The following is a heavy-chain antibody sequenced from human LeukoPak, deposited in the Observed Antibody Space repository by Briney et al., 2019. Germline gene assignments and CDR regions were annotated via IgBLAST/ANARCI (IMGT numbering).Heavy chain of an antibody. J-gene: IGHJ4*02. CDR3: ASVYSLYDN. CDR1: GGSISSSRYY. Sequence: SETLSLTCTVSGGSISSSRYYWGWIRQSPGKGLEWIGGLYYTGSTYYNPSLKSRITISVDTSKNQFSLKLTSVTAADTAVYYCASVYSLYDNWGQGILVIVSS. D-gene: IGHD6-13*01. V-gene: IGHV4-39*01. CDR2: LYYTGST.